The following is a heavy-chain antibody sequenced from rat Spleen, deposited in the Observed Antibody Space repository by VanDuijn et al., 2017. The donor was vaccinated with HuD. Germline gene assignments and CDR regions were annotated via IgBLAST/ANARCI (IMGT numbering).Heavy chain of an antibody. CDR3: TGDRHSPGVMFA. J-gene: IGHJ4*01. D-gene: IGHD1-4*01. Sequence: QVQLKESGPGLVQPSQTLSLTCTVSGFSLNNYGVIWVRQPPGKGLEWIAAISSGGSTYYNSVLKSRLSISRDTSKSQVFLKMNSLQTEDTAIYFCTGDRHSPGVMFAWGQGASVTVSS. CDR1: GFSLNNYG. CDR2: ISSGGST. V-gene: IGHV2S8*01.